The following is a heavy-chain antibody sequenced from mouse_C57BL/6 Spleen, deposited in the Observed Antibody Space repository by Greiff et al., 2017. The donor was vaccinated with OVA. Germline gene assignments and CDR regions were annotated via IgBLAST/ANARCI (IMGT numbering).Heavy chain of an antibody. J-gene: IGHJ3*01. D-gene: IGHD1-1*01. CDR3: ARYYGSSYSAWFAY. Sequence: QVQLQQPGAELVKPGASVKLSCKASGYTFTSYWMQWVKQRPGQGLEWIGEIDPSDSYTNYNQKFKGKATLTVDTSSSTAYMQLSSLTSEDSAVYYCARYYGSSYSAWFAYWGQGTLVTVSA. CDR2: IDPSDSYT. CDR1: GYTFTSYW. V-gene: IGHV1-50*01.